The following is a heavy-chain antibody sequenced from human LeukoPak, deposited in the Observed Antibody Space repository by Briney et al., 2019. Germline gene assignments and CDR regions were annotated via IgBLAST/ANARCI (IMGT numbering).Heavy chain of an antibody. J-gene: IGHJ6*03. Sequence: GASVKVSCKASGYTFTSYGISWVRQAPGQGLEWMANIKQDGSEKYYVDSVKGRFTISRDNAKNSLYLQMNSLRAEDTAVYYCARERIDYYYYYMDVWGKGTTVTVSS. CDR1: GYTFTSYG. D-gene: IGHD3-16*02. CDR3: ARERIDYYYYYMDV. CDR2: IKQDGSEK. V-gene: IGHV3-7*01.